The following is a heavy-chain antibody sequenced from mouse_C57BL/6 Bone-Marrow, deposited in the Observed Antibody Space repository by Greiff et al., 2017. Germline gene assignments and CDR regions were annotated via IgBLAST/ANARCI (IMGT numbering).Heavy chain of an antibody. CDR3: GLDSSGPWFAY. CDR2: LDPSDSYT. Sequence: QVQLQQPGAELVRPGPSVKLSCKASGYTFTSYWMHWVKQRPGKGLEWIGVLDPSDSYTNYNQKFKGKATLTVDTSSSPAYMHLSSLTSEDSAVYYCGLDSSGPWFAYWCQGTLVTVSA. J-gene: IGHJ3*01. D-gene: IGHD3-2*02. CDR1: GYTFTSYW. V-gene: IGHV1-59*01.